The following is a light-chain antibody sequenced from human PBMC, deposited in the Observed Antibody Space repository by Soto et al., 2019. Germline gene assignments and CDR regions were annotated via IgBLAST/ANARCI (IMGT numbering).Light chain of an antibody. CDR3: CSYAGSIYV. CDR1: SSDVGGYNH. CDR2: DVS. V-gene: IGLV2-11*01. Sequence: QPVLTQPRSVSGSPGQSVTISCTGTSSDVGGYNHVSWYQQHPGKAPKLMIYDVSKRPSGVPDRFSGSKSGNTASLTISGLQAEDEADYYCCSYAGSIYVFGTGTKVTVL. J-gene: IGLJ1*01.